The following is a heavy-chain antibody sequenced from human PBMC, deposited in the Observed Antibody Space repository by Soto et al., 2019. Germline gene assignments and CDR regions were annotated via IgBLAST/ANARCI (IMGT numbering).Heavy chain of an antibody. CDR1: GGTFSSYA. CDR2: IIPIFGTA. CDR3: ASSIAAAGNYYYYYGMDV. V-gene: IGHV1-69*12. J-gene: IGHJ6*02. Sequence: QVQLVQSGAEVKKPGSSVKVSCKASGGTFSSYAISWVRQAPGQGLEWMGGIIPIFGTANYAQKFQGRVTITADESTSPAYMELSSLRSEDTAVYYCASSIAAAGNYYYYYGMDVWGQGTTVTVSS. D-gene: IGHD6-13*01.